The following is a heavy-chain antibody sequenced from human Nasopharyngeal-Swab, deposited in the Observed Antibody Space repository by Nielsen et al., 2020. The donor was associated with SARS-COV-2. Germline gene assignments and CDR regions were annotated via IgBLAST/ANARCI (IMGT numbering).Heavy chain of an antibody. D-gene: IGHD6-13*01. CDR3: ARDEDNSSSWGDDAFDI. V-gene: IGHV6-1*01. Sequence: WIRQSPSRGLEWLGRTYYRSKWYNDYAVSVKSRITINPDTSKNQFSLQLNSVTPEDTAVYYCARDEDNSSSWGDDAFDIWGQGTMVTDSS. CDR2: TYYRSKWYN. J-gene: IGHJ3*02.